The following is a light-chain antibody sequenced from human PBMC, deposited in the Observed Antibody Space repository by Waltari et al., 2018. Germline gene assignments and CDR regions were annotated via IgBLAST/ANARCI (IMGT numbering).Light chain of an antibody. CDR2: WAS. CDR3: QQYYNSPLT. J-gene: IGKJ4*01. Sequence: DIVMTQSPDSLAVSLGERATINCKSSQSVLYSSNNKNYLAWYQQKPGQPSKLIIYWASTRESGVPDRFSGSESGTDFTLTISSLQAEDVAVYYCQQYYNSPLTFGGGTKVEIK. CDR1: QSVLYSSNNKNY. V-gene: IGKV4-1*01.